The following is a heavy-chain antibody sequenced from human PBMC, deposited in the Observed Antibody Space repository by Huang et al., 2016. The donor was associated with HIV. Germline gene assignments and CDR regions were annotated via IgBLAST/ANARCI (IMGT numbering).Heavy chain of an antibody. D-gene: IGHD3-22*01. CDR2: IYNSGDH. Sequence: HLQESGPGLVKPSETLSLTCSVSGGSIKSTNFYWCWIRQPPGKGQEWIGSIYNSGDHSYNPSLKSRVTISVDTSQTQFSLKLNFVTAADTAIYYCVRQTFYYDSGGYPPDYWGQGTLVIVSS. J-gene: IGHJ4*02. CDR1: GGSIKSTNFY. CDR3: VRQTFYYDSGGYPPDY. V-gene: IGHV4-39*01.